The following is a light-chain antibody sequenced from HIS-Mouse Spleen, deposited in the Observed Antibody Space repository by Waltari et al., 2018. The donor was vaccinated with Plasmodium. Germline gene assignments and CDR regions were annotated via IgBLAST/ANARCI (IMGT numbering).Light chain of an antibody. CDR3: SSYTSSSTLV. Sequence: QSALTQPASVSGSPGQSITISCTGTSSDVGGYNYVSWYQQHPGKAPKLMIYDVSNRPSVVSNRFPGSKSGNTASLTISGLQAEDAADYYCSSYTSSSTLVFGTGTKVTVL. CDR1: SSDVGGYNY. J-gene: IGLJ1*01. V-gene: IGLV2-14*03. CDR2: DVS.